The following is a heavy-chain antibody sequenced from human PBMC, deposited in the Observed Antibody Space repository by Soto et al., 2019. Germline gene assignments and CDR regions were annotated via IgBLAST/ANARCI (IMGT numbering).Heavy chain of an antibody. CDR2: IYYSGST. D-gene: IGHD3-10*01. CDR1: GGSISSSSYY. J-gene: IGHJ6*02. Sequence: PSETLSLTCTVSGGSISSSSYYWGWIRQPPGKGLEWIGSIYYSGSTYYNPSLKSRVTISVDTSKNQFSLKLSSVTAADTAAYYCARKLDYYGSGSQRFYYYYGMNVWGQGTTVT. V-gene: IGHV4-39*01. CDR3: ARKLDYYGSGSQRFYYYYGMNV.